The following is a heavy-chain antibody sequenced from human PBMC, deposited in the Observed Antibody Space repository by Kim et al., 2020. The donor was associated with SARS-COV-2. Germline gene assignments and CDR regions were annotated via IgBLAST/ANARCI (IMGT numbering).Heavy chain of an antibody. CDR2: FDPEDGET. V-gene: IGHV1-24*01. Sequence: ASVKVSCKVSGYTLTELSMHWVQQAPGKGLEWMGGFDPEDGETIYAQKFQGRVTMTEDTSTDTAYMELSSLRSEDTAAYYCATGSPFPYSSGWYDPWGQGTLVTVSS. CDR3: ATGSPFPYSSGWYDP. D-gene: IGHD6-19*01. CDR1: GYTLTELS. J-gene: IGHJ5*02.